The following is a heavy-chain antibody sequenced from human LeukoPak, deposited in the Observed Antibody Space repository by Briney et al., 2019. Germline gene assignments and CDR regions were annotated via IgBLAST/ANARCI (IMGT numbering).Heavy chain of an antibody. J-gene: IGHJ4*02. CDR2: IYHSGNT. CDR1: GASISSGDYH. Sequence: PSQTLSLICTVSGASISSGDYHWTWIRQPPGKGLEWIGAIYHSGNTYYNPSLKSRVTISVDTSKNQFSLKLSSVTAADTAVYYCARRTVYCSSAGCYTGGAIDYWGQGTLVTVSS. CDR3: ARRTVYCSSAGCYTGGAIDY. V-gene: IGHV4-30-4*08. D-gene: IGHD2-2*02.